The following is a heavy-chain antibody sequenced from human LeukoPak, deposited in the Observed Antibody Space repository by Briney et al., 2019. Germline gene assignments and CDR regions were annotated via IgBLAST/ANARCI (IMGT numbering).Heavy chain of an antibody. D-gene: IGHD2-15*01. V-gene: IGHV1-2*02. CDR2: INPNSGGT. J-gene: IGHJ4*02. CDR1: GYTFTGYY. Sequence: ASVKVSCKASGYTFTGYYMHWVRQAPGQGLEWMGWINPNSGGTNYAQKFQGRVTMTRDTSISTAYMELSRLRSDDTAVYYCASSLGYCSGGSCYSLDYWGRGTLVTVSS. CDR3: ASSLGYCSGGSCYSLDY.